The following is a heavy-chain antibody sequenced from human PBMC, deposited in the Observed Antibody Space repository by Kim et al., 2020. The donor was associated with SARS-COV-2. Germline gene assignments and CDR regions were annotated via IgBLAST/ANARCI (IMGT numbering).Heavy chain of an antibody. J-gene: IGHJ4*02. V-gene: IGHV3-30*07. D-gene: IGHD3-9*01. Sequence: RFTISRDNSKNTLYLQMTSLRAEDTAVYYCARDDTTGYYDILTGEAGFDYWGQGTLVTVSS. CDR3: ARDDTTGYYDILTGEAGFDY.